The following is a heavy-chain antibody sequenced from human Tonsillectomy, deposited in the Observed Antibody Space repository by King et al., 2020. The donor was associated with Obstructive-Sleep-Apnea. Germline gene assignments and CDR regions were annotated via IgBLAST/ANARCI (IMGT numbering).Heavy chain of an antibody. CDR1: GGSISNSY. V-gene: IGHV4-59*08. CDR3: ASVDYVLFYVNY. Sequence: VQLQASGPGLVRPSETLSLTCTVSGGSISNSYWGWIRQPPGKGLEWIGYIYYNGRATHNPSLKSRATISLDASKNKFALKLTSLTAADTAVYYCASVDYVLFYVNYWGQGTLVTVSS. J-gene: IGHJ4*02. CDR2: IYYNGRA. D-gene: IGHD4-17*01.